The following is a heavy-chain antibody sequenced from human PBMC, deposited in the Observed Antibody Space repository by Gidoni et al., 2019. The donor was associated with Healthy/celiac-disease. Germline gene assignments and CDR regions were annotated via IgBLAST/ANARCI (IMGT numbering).Heavy chain of an antibody. Sequence: EVKLVESGGGLVQPGGSLRLPCAASGFTFRSYWMSWVGQAPGKGLEWMGNIKQDGIEKNYVDSLKGSFTIPRANAKNSLYLQMNRLRAEDTAVYYCARDNSKVAGDWWFDPWGQGTLVTVSS. J-gene: IGHJ5*02. CDR2: IKQDGIEK. D-gene: IGHD6-19*01. CDR3: ARDNSKVAGDWWFDP. V-gene: IGHV3-7*03. CDR1: GFTFRSYW.